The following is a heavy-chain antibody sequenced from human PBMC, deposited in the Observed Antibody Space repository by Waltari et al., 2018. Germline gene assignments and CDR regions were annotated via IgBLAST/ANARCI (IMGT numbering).Heavy chain of an antibody. D-gene: IGHD3-16*01. J-gene: IGHJ4*02. CDR2: CWFEGGDK. CDR1: GFSLSHYG. Sequence: QLQLVESGGGVVQPGKSLRLSCAASGFSLSHYGMHLVRQATGGGRGWVALCWFEGGDKYYADSVRGRFTISRDNSKNLLYLHMDSLRVDDTAVYYCAKDAFGNTYMDHWGQGTLVTVSS. CDR3: AKDAFGNTYMDH. V-gene: IGHV3-30*18.